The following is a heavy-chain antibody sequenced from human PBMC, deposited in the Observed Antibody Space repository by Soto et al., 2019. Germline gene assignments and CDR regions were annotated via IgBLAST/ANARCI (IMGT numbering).Heavy chain of an antibody. J-gene: IGHJ6*02. CDR2: IGSRTSDI. V-gene: IGHV3-21*01. CDR3: ARSGPKYSNYADYQYYAMDV. D-gene: IGHD4-4*01. Sequence: GGSLRLSCAASGFTLSRHTMNWVRQAPGKGLEWVSFIGSRTSDIYYADSVKGRFTISRDNAKNSLYLDLTRLRAEDTAVYYCARSGPKYSNYADYQYYAMDVWGQGTTVTVSS. CDR1: GFTLSRHT.